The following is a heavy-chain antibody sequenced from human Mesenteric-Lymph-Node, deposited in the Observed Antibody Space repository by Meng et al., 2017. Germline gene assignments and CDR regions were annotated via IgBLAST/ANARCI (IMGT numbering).Heavy chain of an antibody. Sequence: GGSLRLSCTGSGFTFNTFGMHWVRQAPGKGLEWVSSISSSSTYIYYADSVKGRFTISRDNAKNSLYLQMNSLRAEDTAVYYCAKASGYFSPREDDYWGQGTLVTVSS. CDR1: GFTFNTFG. D-gene: IGHD3-10*01. V-gene: IGHV3-21*04. CDR2: ISSSSTYI. J-gene: IGHJ4*02. CDR3: AKASGYFSPREDDY.